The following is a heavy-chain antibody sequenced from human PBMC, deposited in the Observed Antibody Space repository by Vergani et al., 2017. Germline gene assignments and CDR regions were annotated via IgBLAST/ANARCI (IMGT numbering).Heavy chain of an antibody. CDR2: IDPSDSYT. D-gene: IGHD3-22*01. CDR1: GYSFTSYW. J-gene: IGHJ5*02. CDR3: ARWGIYDSSEPNWFDP. Sequence: EVQLVQSGAEVKTPGESLRISCKGSGYSFTSYWISWVRQMPGKGLEWMGRIDPSDSYTNYSPSFQGHVTISADKSISTAYLQWSSLKASDTAMYYCARWGIYDSSEPNWFDPWGQGTLVTVSS. V-gene: IGHV5-10-1*03.